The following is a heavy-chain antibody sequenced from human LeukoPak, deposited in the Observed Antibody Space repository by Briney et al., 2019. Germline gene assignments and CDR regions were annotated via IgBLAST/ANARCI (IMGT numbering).Heavy chain of an antibody. CDR3: ARWGNEYRYGSSFDY. D-gene: IGHD5-18*01. CDR1: GGSISSYY. V-gene: IGHV4-59*08. J-gene: IGHJ4*02. CDR2: IYYSGST. Sequence: PSETLSLTCTVSGGSISSYYWSWIRQPPGKGLEWIGYIYYSGSTNYNPSLKSRVTISVDTSKNQFSLKLSSVTAADTAVYYCARWGNEYRYGSSFDYWGQGTLVTVSS.